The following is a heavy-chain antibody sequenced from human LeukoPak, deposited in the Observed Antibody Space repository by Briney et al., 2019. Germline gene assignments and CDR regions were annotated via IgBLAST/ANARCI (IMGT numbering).Heavy chain of an antibody. V-gene: IGHV3-48*03. CDR1: GFTFSSYE. CDR2: ITSAGSTK. D-gene: IGHD6-13*01. CDR3: ARDEYSSSWYTYYYYYMDV. Sequence: GGSLRLSCTASGFTFSSYEMNWVRQAPGKGLEWISYITSAGSTKYYADSVKGRFTISRDNAKNSLYLQMNSLRAEDTAVYYCARDEYSSSWYTYYYYYMDVWGKGTTVTVSS. J-gene: IGHJ6*03.